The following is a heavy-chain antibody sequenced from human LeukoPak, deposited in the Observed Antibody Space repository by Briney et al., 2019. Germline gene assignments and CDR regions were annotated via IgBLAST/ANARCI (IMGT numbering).Heavy chain of an antibody. D-gene: IGHD1-26*01. Sequence: PSETLSLTCAVYGGSFSGYYWSWIRQPPGKGLEWIGEINHGGSTNYNPSLKSRVTISVDTSKNQFSLKLSSVTAADTAVYYCARQNGGSWNYYYYMDVWGKGTTVTVSS. CDR3: ARQNGGSWNYYYYMDV. CDR2: INHGGST. J-gene: IGHJ6*03. CDR1: GGSFSGYY. V-gene: IGHV4-34*01.